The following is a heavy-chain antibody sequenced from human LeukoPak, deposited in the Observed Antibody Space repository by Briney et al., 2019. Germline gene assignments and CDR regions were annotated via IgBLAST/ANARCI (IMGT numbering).Heavy chain of an antibody. J-gene: IGHJ3*02. CDR1: GGSISSYY. CDR3: ARRGITIFGVGPDAFDI. Sequence: SETLSLTCTVSGGSISSYYWSWIRQPPGKGLEWTGYIYYSGSTNYNPSLKSRVTISVDTSKNQFSLKLSSVTAADTAVYYCARRGITIFGVGPDAFDIWGQGTMVTVSS. CDR2: IYYSGST. V-gene: IGHV4-59*01. D-gene: IGHD3-3*01.